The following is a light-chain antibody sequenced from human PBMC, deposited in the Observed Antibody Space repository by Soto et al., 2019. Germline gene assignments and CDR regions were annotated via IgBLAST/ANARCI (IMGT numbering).Light chain of an antibody. CDR3: AAWDDSLSGVV. V-gene: IGLV1-47*01. J-gene: IGLJ3*02. CDR2: GNN. CDR1: SSNIGTNY. Sequence: QSVLTQPPSASGTPGQTVTISSSGSSSNIGTNYVSWYQQLPGTAPKLLIYGNNQRPSGVPARCSGSRSGTSASLAISGLRSEDEADYYCAAWDDSLSGVVFGGGTKLTVL.